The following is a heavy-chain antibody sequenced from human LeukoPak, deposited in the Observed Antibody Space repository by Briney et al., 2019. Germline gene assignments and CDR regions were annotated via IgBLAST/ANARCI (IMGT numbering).Heavy chain of an antibody. Sequence: PSETLSLTCTVTGGSISSRSYYWSWIRQPAGKGLEWIGRIDTSGSTNFDPSLKSRVTISVDTSKNQFSLRLSSVTAADTVFFHAADGIRDFGWLYESWGQGSLVTVSS. J-gene: IGHJ5*02. V-gene: IGHV4-61*02. D-gene: IGHD3-9*01. CDR3: ADGIRDFGWLYES. CDR2: IDTSGST. CDR1: GGSISSRSYY.